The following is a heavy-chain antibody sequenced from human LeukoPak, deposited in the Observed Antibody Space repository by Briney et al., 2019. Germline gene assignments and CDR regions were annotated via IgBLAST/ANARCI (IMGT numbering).Heavy chain of an antibody. J-gene: IGHJ4*02. D-gene: IGHD4/OR15-4a*01. Sequence: GGSLRLSCATSGFTFSSRSVNWVRQAPGKGLVWVSHINSDGSSTNYADSVRGRFTISRDNAKNTLYLQMNSLRAEDTAVYYCARGGVPSASDYWGQGTLVTVSS. CDR2: INSDGSST. CDR1: GFTFSSRS. CDR3: ARGGVPSASDY. V-gene: IGHV3-74*01.